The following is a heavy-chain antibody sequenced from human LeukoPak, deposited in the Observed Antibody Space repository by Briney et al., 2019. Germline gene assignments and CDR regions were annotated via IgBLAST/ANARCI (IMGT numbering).Heavy chain of an antibody. CDR1: GGSFSGYY. J-gene: IGHJ5*02. CDR3: ARAPYYDFWSGYYRRSSWFDP. CDR2: INHSGST. V-gene: IGHV4-34*01. Sequence: SETLSLTCAVYGGSFSGYYWSWIRQPPGKGLEWIGEINHSGSTNYNPSLKSRVTISVDTSKNQFSLKLSSVTAADTAVYYCARAPYYDFWSGYYRRSSWFDPWGQGTLVTVSS. D-gene: IGHD3-3*01.